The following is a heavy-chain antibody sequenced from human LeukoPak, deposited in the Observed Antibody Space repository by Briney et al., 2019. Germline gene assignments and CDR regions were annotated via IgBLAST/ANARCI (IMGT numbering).Heavy chain of an antibody. Sequence: SETLSLTCTVSGGSISSYYWSWIRQPLGKGREWIGYIYYSGSTNYNPSLKSRVTISVDTSKNQFSLKLSSVTAADTAVYYCATYYYDSGGYYLGPFDYWGQGTLVTVSS. D-gene: IGHD3-22*01. CDR2: IYYSGST. V-gene: IGHV4-59*08. J-gene: IGHJ4*02. CDR3: ATYYYDSGGYYLGPFDY. CDR1: GGSISSYY.